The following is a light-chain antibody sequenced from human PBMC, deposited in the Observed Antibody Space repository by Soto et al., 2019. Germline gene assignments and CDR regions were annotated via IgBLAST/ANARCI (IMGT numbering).Light chain of an antibody. V-gene: IGKV3-15*01. J-gene: IGKJ1*01. CDR2: GAS. Sequence: EVLMTQSPATLSVSPWERATLSCRASQSVSTNLAWYQLKPGQAPRLLIYGASSRATDITARFSGSGSGTEVTITISSLPSEECAVYFGQQYHNWPPVTFGQGPKVEI. CDR3: QQYHNWPPVT. CDR1: QSVSTN.